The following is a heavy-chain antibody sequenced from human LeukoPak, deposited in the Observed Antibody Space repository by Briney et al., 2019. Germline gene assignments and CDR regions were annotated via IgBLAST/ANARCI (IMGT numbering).Heavy chain of an antibody. V-gene: IGHV3-74*01. CDR3: ARDEEGDFYYYYMDV. Sequence: PGGSLRLSCAASGFTLSSYWMHWVRQTPGKGLVWVSRINSDGTKTTYADSVKGGFTISRDNAKNTLYLQINSPRAEDTAVYYCARDEEGDFYYYYMDVWGKGTTVIVSS. J-gene: IGHJ6*03. CDR2: INSDGTKT. CDR1: GFTLSSYW.